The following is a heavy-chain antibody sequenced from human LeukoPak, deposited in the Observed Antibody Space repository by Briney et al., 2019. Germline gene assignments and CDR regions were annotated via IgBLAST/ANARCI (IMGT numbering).Heavy chain of an antibody. CDR1: GFTFTDSA. CDR2: ISTSGGDT. D-gene: IGHD1-14*01. V-gene: IGHV3-23*01. Sequence: PGGSLRLSCAAPGFTFTDSAMTWVRQAPGKGLEWVSAISTSGGDTIYTDSVKDRFTISRDNSKNTLYLQMSSLRDDDTAVYYCARYNTGRSDYWGQGALVTVSS. CDR3: ARYNTGRSDY. J-gene: IGHJ4*03.